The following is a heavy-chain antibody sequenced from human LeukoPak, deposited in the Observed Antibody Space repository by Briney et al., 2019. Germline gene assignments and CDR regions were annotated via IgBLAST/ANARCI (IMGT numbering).Heavy chain of an antibody. V-gene: IGHV4-39*01. CDR3: ARGRYSGYDSWAEELGIYYGAFIY. D-gene: IGHD5-12*01. CDR1: GGSIISSSYY. Sequence: SETLSLTCTVSGGSIISSSYYWGWIRQPPGKGLEWIGSIYYSGSTYYNPSLKSRVTISVDTSKNQLSLKLSSVTAADTAVYYCARGRYSGYDSWAEELGIYYGAFIYWGQGTLVTVSS. J-gene: IGHJ4*02. CDR2: IYYSGST.